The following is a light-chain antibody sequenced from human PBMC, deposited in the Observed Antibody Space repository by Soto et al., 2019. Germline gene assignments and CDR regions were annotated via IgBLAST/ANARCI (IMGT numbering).Light chain of an antibody. V-gene: IGKV1-5*01. Sequence: DIQMTQSPSTLSASVGDRVTITCRASQSISSWLAWYQQKPGKAPKLLIYDASSLESGVPSRFSGSGSGTEFTLTISSLQPDDFATSYCQQYNSYPDTFGQGTKLEIK. CDR3: QQYNSYPDT. CDR1: QSISSW. CDR2: DAS. J-gene: IGKJ2*01.